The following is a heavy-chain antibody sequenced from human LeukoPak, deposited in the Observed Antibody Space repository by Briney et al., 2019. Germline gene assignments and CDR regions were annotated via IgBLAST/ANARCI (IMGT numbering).Heavy chain of an antibody. Sequence: PGASVKVSCKASGYTFTGYYMHWVRQAPGQGLEWMGWINPNSGGTNYAQKFQGRVTMTRDTSIRTAYMELSRLRSDDTAVYYCARVGSPMVRGVIIRDWFDPWGQGPRSPSPQ. J-gene: IGHJ5*02. V-gene: IGHV1-2*02. CDR3: ARVGSPMVRGVIIRDWFDP. CDR1: GYTFTGYY. D-gene: IGHD3-10*01. CDR2: INPNSGGT.